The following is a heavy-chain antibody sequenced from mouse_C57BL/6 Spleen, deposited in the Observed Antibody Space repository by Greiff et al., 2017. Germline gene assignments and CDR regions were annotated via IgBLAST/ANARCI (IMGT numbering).Heavy chain of an antibody. V-gene: IGHV5-17*01. CDR1: GFTFSDYG. CDR3: ARPYYGTYAMDY. D-gene: IGHD1-1*01. Sequence: EVKVVESGGGLVKPGGSLKLSCAASGFTFSDYGMHWVRQAPEKGLEWVAYISSGSSTIYYADTVKGRFTISRDNAKNTLFLQMTSLRSEDTAMYYCARPYYGTYAMDYWGQGTSVTVSS. CDR2: ISSGSSTI. J-gene: IGHJ4*01.